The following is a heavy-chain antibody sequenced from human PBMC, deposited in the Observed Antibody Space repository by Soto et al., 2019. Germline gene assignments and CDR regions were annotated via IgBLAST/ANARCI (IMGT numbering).Heavy chain of an antibody. Sequence: QVQLQESGPGLVKPSETLSLTCAVSGGSVSSYYWSWIRQPPGKGLEWIGYIYHSGSSNYNPSLKSRVTMSVDTSKTQFSLKLSSVTAADTAVYYCARGLGYFDYWGQGTLVTVSS. CDR2: IYHSGSS. CDR3: ARGLGYFDY. D-gene: IGHD7-27*01. CDR1: GGSVSSYY. J-gene: IGHJ4*02. V-gene: IGHV4-59*02.